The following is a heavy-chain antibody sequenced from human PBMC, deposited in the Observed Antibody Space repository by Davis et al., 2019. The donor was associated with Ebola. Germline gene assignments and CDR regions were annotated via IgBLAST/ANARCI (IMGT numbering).Heavy chain of an antibody. CDR3: ARSITIFGVGDAFDI. CDR2: IYYSGST. Sequence: MPSETLSLTCTVSGGSISSGGYYWSWIRQHPGKGLEWIGYIYYSGSTYYNPSLKSRVTISVDTSKNQFSLKLSSVTAADTAVYYCARSITIFGVGDAFDIWGQGTVVTVSS. J-gene: IGHJ3*02. V-gene: IGHV4-31*03. CDR1: GGSISSGGYY. D-gene: IGHD3-3*01.